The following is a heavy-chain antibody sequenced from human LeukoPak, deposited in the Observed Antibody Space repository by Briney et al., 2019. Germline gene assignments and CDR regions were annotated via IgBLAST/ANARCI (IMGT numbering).Heavy chain of an antibody. CDR3: AKDQGSSGGDYFDY. CDR1: GFTFSSYA. CDR2: ISGSGGST. D-gene: IGHD6-19*01. V-gene: IGHV3-23*01. J-gene: IGHJ4*02. Sequence: GGSLRLPCAAPGFTFSSYAMSWVRQAPGKGLEWVSAISGSGGSTYYADSVKGRFTISRDNSKNTLYLQMNSLRAEDTAVYYCAKDQGSSGGDYFDYWGQGTLVTVSS.